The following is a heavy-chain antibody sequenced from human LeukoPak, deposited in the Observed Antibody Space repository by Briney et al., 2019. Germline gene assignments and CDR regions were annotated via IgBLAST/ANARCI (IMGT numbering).Heavy chain of an antibody. V-gene: IGHV1-18*01. CDR1: GYTFTSYG. Sequence: ASVKVSCKAPGYTFTSYGISWVRQAPGQGLEWMGWISAYNGNTNYAQKLQGRVTMTTDTSTSTAYMELRSLRSDDTAVYYCARAYYDSSTYYFDYWGQGTLVTVSS. J-gene: IGHJ4*02. CDR2: ISAYNGNT. D-gene: IGHD3-22*01. CDR3: ARAYYDSSTYYFDY.